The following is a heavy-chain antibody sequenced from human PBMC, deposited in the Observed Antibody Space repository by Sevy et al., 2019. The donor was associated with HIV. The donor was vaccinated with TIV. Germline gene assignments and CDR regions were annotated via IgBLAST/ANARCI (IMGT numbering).Heavy chain of an antibody. V-gene: IGHV3-21*04. J-gene: IGHJ4*02. CDR3: ARSMIAGGYGDLYYFDY. D-gene: IGHD4-17*01. CDR2: ISSSSSYI. CDR1: GFTFSSYS. Sequence: GGSLRLSCAASGFTFSSYSMNWVRQAPGKGLEWVSSISSSSSYIYYADSVKGRFTTSRDNAKNSLYLQMNSLRAEDTAVYYCARSMIAGGYGDLYYFDYWGQGTLVTVSS.